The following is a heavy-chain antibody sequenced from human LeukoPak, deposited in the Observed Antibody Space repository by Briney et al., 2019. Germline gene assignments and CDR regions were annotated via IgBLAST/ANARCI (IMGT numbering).Heavy chain of an antibody. V-gene: IGHV4-61*02. Sequence: SETLSLTCTVSGGSISSGSYYWSWIRQPAGKGLEWIGRIYTSGSTNYNPSLKSRVTISVDTSKNQFSLKLSSVTAADTAVYYCARRGAVAGMVWFDPWGQGTLVTVSS. CDR3: ARRGAVAGMVWFDP. CDR2: IYTSGST. J-gene: IGHJ5*02. CDR1: GGSISSGSYY. D-gene: IGHD6-19*01.